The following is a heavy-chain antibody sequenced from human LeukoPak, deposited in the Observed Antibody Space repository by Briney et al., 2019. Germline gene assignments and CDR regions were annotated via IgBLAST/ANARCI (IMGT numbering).Heavy chain of an antibody. CDR3: ARDTGYYDSSGERY. CDR2: INRSGST. V-gene: IGHV4-34*01. D-gene: IGHD3-22*01. CDR1: GGSFSGYY. J-gene: IGHJ4*02. Sequence: PSETLSLTCAVYGGSFSGYYWSWIRQPPGKGLEWIGEINRSGSTNYNLSLKSRVTISVDTSKNQFSLKLSSVTAADTAVYYCARDTGYYDSSGERYWGQGTLVTVSS.